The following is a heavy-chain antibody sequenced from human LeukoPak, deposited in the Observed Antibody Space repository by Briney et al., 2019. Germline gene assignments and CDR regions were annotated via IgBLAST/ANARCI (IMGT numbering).Heavy chain of an antibody. J-gene: IGHJ5*02. CDR1: GGSISSGSYY. CDR2: IYTSGST. V-gene: IGHV4-61*02. Sequence: PSETLSLTCTVSGGSISSGSYYWSWIRQPAGKGLEWIGRIYTSGSTNYNPSLKSRVTISVDTSKNQFSLKLSSVTAADTAVYYCARDGGGTWDFWSGYYYNWFDPWGQGTLVTVSS. CDR3: ARDGGGTWDFWSGYYYNWFDP. D-gene: IGHD3-3*01.